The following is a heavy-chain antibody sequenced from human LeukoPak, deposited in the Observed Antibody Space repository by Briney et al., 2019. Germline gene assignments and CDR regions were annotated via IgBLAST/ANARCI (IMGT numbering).Heavy chain of an antibody. CDR1: GFTVSSNY. D-gene: IGHD6-13*01. Sequence: PGGSLRLSCAASGFTVSSNYMSWVCQAPGKGLEWVSVIYSGGSTYYADSVKGRFTISRDNSKNTLYLQMNSLRAEDTAVYYCARDGSSWYSGFDYWGQGTLVTVSS. V-gene: IGHV3-53*01. CDR2: IYSGGST. J-gene: IGHJ4*02. CDR3: ARDGSSWYSGFDY.